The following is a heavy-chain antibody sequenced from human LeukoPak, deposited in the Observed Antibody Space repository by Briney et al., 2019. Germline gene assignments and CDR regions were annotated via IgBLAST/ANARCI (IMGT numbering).Heavy chain of an antibody. J-gene: IGHJ6*03. V-gene: IGHV3-73*01. Sequence: PGGSLRLSCAASGFTFSGSAMHWVRQASGKGLEWVGRIRSKANSYATAYAASVKGRFTISRDDSKNTAYLQMNSLRAEDTGVYYCARSELGYYYYYMDVWGKGTTVTVSS. CDR2: IRSKANSYAT. CDR3: ARSELGYYYYYMDV. D-gene: IGHD7-27*01. CDR1: GFTFSGSA.